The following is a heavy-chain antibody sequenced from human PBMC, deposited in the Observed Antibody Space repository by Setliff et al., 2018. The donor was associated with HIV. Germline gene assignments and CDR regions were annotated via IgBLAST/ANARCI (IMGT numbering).Heavy chain of an antibody. CDR1: GFVVSGYY. Sequence: ASVKVSCKAFGFVVSGYYMNWVRQAPGQGLEWMGRINPNNGVANYAETFQGMVTMTLDTSISTAYLELNRLTSDDTAVYYCARPRVFDSFDVWGQGTMVTVSS. J-gene: IGHJ3*01. CDR3: ARPRVFDSFDV. CDR2: INPNNGVA. V-gene: IGHV1-2*06.